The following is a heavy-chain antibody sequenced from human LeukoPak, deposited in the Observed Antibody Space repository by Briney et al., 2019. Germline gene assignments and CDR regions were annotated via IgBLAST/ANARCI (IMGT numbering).Heavy chain of an antibody. J-gene: IGHJ3*02. D-gene: IGHD3-22*01. Sequence: PGGSLRLSCAASGFTFSSCAMHWVRQAPGKGLEYVSAISSNGGSTYYANSVKGRFTISRDNSKNTLYLQMGSLRAEDMAVYYCARGGSSGYWIRAFDIWGQGTMVTVSS. CDR3: ARGGSSGYWIRAFDI. V-gene: IGHV3-64*01. CDR2: ISSNGGST. CDR1: GFTFSSCA.